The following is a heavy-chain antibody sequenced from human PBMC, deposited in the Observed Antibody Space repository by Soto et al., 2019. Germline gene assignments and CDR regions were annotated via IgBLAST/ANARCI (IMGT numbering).Heavy chain of an antibody. D-gene: IGHD1-1*01. CDR2: IYYSGST. CDR3: ARGRRNRFGMDV. Sequence: SETLSLTCTVSGGSISSYYWSWIRQPPGKGLEWIGYIYYSGSTNYNPSLKSRVTISVDTSKNQFSLKLSSVTAADTAVYYCARGRRNRFGMDVWGRGTTVTVSS. V-gene: IGHV4-59*12. CDR1: GGSISSYY. J-gene: IGHJ6*02.